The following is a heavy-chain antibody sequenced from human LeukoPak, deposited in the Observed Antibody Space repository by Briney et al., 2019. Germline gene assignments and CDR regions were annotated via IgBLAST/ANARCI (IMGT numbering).Heavy chain of an antibody. J-gene: IGHJ3*02. CDR2: IYYSGST. CDR3: ARDRLLWFGELSNAFDI. CDR1: GGSISSSSYY. V-gene: IGHV4-39*07. Sequence: SETLSLTCTVSGGSISSSSYYWGWIRQPPGKGLEWIGSIYYSGSTYYNPSLKSRVTISVDTSKNQFSLKLSSVTAADTAVYYCARDRLLWFGELSNAFDIWGQGTMVTVSS. D-gene: IGHD3-10*01.